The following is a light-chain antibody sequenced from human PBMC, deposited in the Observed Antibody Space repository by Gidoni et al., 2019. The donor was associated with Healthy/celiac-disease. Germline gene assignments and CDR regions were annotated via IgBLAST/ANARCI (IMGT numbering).Light chain of an antibody. CDR1: SSDVGGYNY. CDR2: EVS. Sequence: QSALPQPASVSGSPGQSITISCTGTSSDVGGYNYVSWYQQHPGKAPKLMIYEVSNRPSGVSNRFSGSKSGLQAEDEADYYCSSYTSSSTPNCVFGGGTKLTVL. V-gene: IGLV2-14*01. J-gene: IGLJ3*02. CDR3: SSYTSSSTPNCV.